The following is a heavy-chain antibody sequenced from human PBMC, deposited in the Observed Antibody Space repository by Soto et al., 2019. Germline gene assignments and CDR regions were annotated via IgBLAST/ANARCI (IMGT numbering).Heavy chain of an antibody. CDR1: GYTFTGYY. D-gene: IGHD2-2*01. CDR2: INPNSGGT. V-gene: IGHV1-2*02. Sequence: QVQLVQSGAEVKKPGASVKVSCKASGYTFTGYYMHWVRQAPGQGLEWMGWINPNSGGTNYAQKFQGRVTMTRDTSISTAYMELSRLRSDDTAVYYCARGGILVVPAAPNWFDPWGQGTLVTVSS. CDR3: ARGGILVVPAAPNWFDP. J-gene: IGHJ5*02.